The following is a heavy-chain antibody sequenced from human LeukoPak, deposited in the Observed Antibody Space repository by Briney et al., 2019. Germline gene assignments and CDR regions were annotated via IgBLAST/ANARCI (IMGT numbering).Heavy chain of an antibody. CDR1: GFTFSSYD. J-gene: IGHJ5*02. Sequence: GGSLRLPCAASGFTFSSYDMYWVRQAPGKGLEGVAVIWHDGSNKYHADSVKGRFTISRDNSKNTLYLQMNSLRAEDTAVYYCARSWGSAVTFSWFDPWGQGTLVTVSS. D-gene: IGHD7-27*01. CDR2: IWHDGSNK. CDR3: ARSWGSAVTFSWFDP. V-gene: IGHV3-33*01.